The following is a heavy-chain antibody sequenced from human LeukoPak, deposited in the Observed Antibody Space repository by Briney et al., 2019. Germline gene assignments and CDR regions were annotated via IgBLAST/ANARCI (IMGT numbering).Heavy chain of an antibody. D-gene: IGHD3-3*01. J-gene: IGHJ3*02. V-gene: IGHV4-4*07. CDR2: IYTSGST. CDR3: ARAGYYDFWSGYHAAFDI. Sequence: SETLSLTCTVSGGSISSYYWSWIRQPAGKGLEWIGRIYTSGSTNYNPSLKRRVTMSVDPSKNQFSLKLSSVTAADTAVYYCARAGYYDFWSGYHAAFDIWGQGTMVTVSS. CDR1: GGSISSYY.